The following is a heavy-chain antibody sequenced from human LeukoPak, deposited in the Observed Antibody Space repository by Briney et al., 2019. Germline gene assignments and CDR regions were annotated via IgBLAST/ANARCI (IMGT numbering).Heavy chain of an antibody. Sequence: SVKVSCKASGFTFTSSAVQWVRQARGQRLEWIGWIVVGSGNTNYAQKFQERVTITRDMSTSLVYMELSSLRSEDTAVYYCASQSPFDGVPLDYWGQGTLVTVSS. CDR2: IVVGSGNT. V-gene: IGHV1-58*01. D-gene: IGHD5-24*01. CDR3: ASQSPFDGVPLDY. J-gene: IGHJ4*02. CDR1: GFTFTSSA.